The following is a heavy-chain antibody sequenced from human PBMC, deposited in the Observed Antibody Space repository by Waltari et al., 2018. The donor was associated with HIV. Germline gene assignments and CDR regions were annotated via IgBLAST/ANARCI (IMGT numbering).Heavy chain of an antibody. Sequence: QVQLQESGPGLVKPSETLSLTCIVSGGSISGFSWSWIRQPPGKGLEWIGYIYYSGSTNYNPALKGRVTISVDTSKNQFSLKLNSVTAADTAVYYCARGRLEATGRSFDYWGQGTLVTVSS. CDR1: GGSISGFS. J-gene: IGHJ4*02. D-gene: IGHD6-13*01. CDR3: ARGRLEATGRSFDY. V-gene: IGHV4-59*01. CDR2: IYYSGST.